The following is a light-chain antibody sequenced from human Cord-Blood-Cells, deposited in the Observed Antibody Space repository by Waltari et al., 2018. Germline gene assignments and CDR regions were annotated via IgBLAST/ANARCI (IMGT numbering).Light chain of an antibody. CDR1: QSISSY. J-gene: IGKJ5*01. CDR2: AAS. V-gene: IGKV1-39*01. Sequence: DIQMTQSPSSLSASVGESVTITCRASQSISSYLNWYQQKPGKSPQLLIDAASSLQSGVPSRFSGSGSGTDFTLTISLLQPEDFATYYCHQSYSTPPITFGQGTRLEI. CDR3: HQSYSTPPIT.